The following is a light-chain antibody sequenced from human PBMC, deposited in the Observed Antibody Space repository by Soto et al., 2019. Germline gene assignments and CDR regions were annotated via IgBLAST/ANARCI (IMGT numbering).Light chain of an antibody. CDR1: QSINNRY. J-gene: IGKJ3*01. CDR2: GAS. V-gene: IGKV3-20*01. Sequence: EIVLTQSPGTPSLSPGERAILSCRASQSINNRYLAWYQQMPGRAPRLLIHGASSRAAGIPDRFSGSGSGTDFTLTINRLEPEDFAVYYCHHYDNSPPFPFGPGTTVDF. CDR3: HHYDNSPPFP.